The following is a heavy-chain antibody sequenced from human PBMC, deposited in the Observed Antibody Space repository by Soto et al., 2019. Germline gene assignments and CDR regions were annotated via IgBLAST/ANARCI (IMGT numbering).Heavy chain of an antibody. Sequence: PGGSLRLSCAASGFTFRSYAMHWVRQAPGKGLEWLSVISYDGTNKYYAYSVKGRFTISRDNSNNTLYLQMNSLRAEDTAVYYCARERGGGRPTLIECYYYGMYVWGQGTTVTV. CDR2: ISYDGTNK. CDR1: GFTFRSYA. J-gene: IGHJ6*01. V-gene: IGHV3-30-3*01. D-gene: IGHD4-4*01. CDR3: ARERGGGRPTLIECYYYGMYV.